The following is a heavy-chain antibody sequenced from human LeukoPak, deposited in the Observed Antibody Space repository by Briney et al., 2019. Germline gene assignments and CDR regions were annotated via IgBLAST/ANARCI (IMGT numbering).Heavy chain of an antibody. Sequence: GSSVKVSCKASGVTFSSYAINWVRQAPGQGLEWMGGIIPIFGTANYAQRFQGRVTITADESTSTAYMELYSLRSEDTAVYYCAKDFSETSSLDYYDSSGYSGFGDWGQGTLVTVSS. CDR2: IIPIFGTA. D-gene: IGHD3-22*01. J-gene: IGHJ4*02. CDR1: GVTFSSYA. CDR3: AKDFSETSSLDYYDSSGYSGFGD. V-gene: IGHV1-69*01.